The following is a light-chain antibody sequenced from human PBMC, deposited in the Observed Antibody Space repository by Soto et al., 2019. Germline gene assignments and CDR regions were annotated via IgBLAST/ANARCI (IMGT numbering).Light chain of an antibody. J-gene: IGKJ5*01. CDR3: QEYNNWPTT. CDR2: GAS. CDR1: QSVSSN. V-gene: IGKV3-15*01. Sequence: EIVMTQSPATLSVSPGARAPLSCRASQSVSSNLAWYQQKPGQAPRLLIYGASTRATGIPARFSGSGSGTEFTLTISSLQSEDFAVYYCQEYNNWPTTFGQGTRLEIK.